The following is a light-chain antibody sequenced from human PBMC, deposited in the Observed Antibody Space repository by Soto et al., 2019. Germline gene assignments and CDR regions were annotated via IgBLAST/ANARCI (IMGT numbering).Light chain of an antibody. CDR1: QNVNYN. CDR2: DAS. V-gene: IGKV3-15*01. CDR3: QQYNNWPRT. J-gene: IGKJ1*01. Sequence: IVMTQSPATLSVSPGERATLSCRASQNVNYNLAWYQQKPGQAPSLLIHDASIRATAIPARFSGTGSGPEFTLTISSLQAEDFAVYYCQQYNNWPRTVGQGTKVELK.